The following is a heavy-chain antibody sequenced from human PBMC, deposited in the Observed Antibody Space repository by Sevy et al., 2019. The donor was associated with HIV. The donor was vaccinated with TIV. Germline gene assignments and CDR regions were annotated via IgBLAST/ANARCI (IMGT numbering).Heavy chain of an antibody. D-gene: IGHD5-18*01. Sequence: GGSLRLSCTASGFTFSDYYMSWIRQAPGKGLEWVSDISTSSNYINYAESVKGRFTISRHNAKNSLYLQMNSLRAEDTAVYFCARVRYNYGQHYFDYWGQGTMVTVSS. CDR2: ISTSSNYI. J-gene: IGHJ4*02. V-gene: IGHV3-11*06. CDR3: ARVRYNYGQHYFDY. CDR1: GFTFSDYY.